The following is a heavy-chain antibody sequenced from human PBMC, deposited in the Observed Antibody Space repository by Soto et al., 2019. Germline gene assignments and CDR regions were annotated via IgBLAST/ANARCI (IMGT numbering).Heavy chain of an antibody. CDR2: ISGSGQTK. CDR1: GFTFSSYS. J-gene: IGHJ4*02. V-gene: IGHV3-23*01. D-gene: IGHD4-4*01. CDR3: AKSRGDSWTTYFFDY. Sequence: SGGSLRLSCAASGFTFSSYSFSWLRQAPGKGLEWGSGISGSGQTKHYRDSVKGRFTISRDNFMNTLYLQVNSLRAEDMAVYFCAKSRGDSWTTYFFDYWGQGALVTVSS.